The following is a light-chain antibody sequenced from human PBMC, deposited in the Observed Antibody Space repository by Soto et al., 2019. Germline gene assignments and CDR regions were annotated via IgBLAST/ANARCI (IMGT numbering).Light chain of an antibody. J-gene: IGLJ3*02. V-gene: IGLV2-23*02. Sequence: QSALTQPASVSGSPGQSITISCSGSSGDVGNYDLVSWYQQIPGKAPQLMIFEVSRRPSRVSDRFSGSKSGNTASLTISGLQAEDEGDFYCCSYAGNGAWVFGGGTKVPS. CDR1: SGDVGNYDL. CDR2: EVS. CDR3: CSYAGNGAWV.